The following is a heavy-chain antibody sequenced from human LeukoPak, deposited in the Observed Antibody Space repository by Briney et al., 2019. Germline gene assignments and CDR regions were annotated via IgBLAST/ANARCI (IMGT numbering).Heavy chain of an antibody. V-gene: IGHV5-51*01. CDR3: ARRLGCSNTACPPDY. D-gene: IGHD2-2*01. CDR1: GYSFNMYW. J-gene: IGHJ4*02. CDR2: IYGGDSDT. Sequence: GESLKISCKASGYSFNMYWIGWVRQMPGKGLGWMGIIYGGDSDTRYNPSFQGQVTISADKFTSTAYLQWSSLKASDTAMYYCARRLGCSNTACPPDYWGQGTLVTVSS.